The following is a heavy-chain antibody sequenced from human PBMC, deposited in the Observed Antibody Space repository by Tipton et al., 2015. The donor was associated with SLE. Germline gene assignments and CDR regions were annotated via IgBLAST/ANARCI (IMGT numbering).Heavy chain of an antibody. Sequence: TLSLTCAVYGGSFSGYYWSWIRQPPGKGLEWIGEINHSGSTNYNPSLKSRVTISVDTSKKQFSLKLRSVTAADTAVYYCARDPYYYDSSGYFYFDYWGQGTLVTVSS. CDR1: GGSFSGYY. V-gene: IGHV4-34*01. CDR2: INHSGST. CDR3: ARDPYYYDSSGYFYFDY. D-gene: IGHD3-22*01. J-gene: IGHJ4*02.